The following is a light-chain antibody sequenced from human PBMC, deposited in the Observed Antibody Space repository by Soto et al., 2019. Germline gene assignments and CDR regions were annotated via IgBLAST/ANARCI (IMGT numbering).Light chain of an antibody. CDR2: LGS. V-gene: IGKV2-28*01. Sequence: DIVMTQSPLSLPVTPGEPASISCRSSQSLLHSNGYDYLDWCLQKPGQSPHLLIYLGSNRAAGVPDRESSSGSGTDFTLKISRVETEDVEIYYCMQALHTPTFGGGNKVEIQ. J-gene: IGKJ4*01. CDR3: MQALHTPT. CDR1: QSLLHSNGYDY.